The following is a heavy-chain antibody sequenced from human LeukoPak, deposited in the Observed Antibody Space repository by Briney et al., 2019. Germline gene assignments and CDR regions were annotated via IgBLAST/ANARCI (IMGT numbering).Heavy chain of an antibody. J-gene: IGHJ4*02. CDR1: GGSISSYY. CDR3: ARLITIFGVVDH. V-gene: IGHV4-59*08. Sequence: SETLSLTCTVSGGSISSYYWSWIRQPPGKGLEWIGYIYYSGSTNYNPSLKSRVTISVDTSKNQFSLKLSSVTAADTAVYYCARLITIFGVVDHWGQGTLVTVST. CDR2: IYYSGST. D-gene: IGHD3-3*01.